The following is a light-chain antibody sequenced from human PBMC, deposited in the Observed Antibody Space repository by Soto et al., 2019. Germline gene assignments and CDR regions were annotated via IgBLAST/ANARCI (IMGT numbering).Light chain of an antibody. CDR2: EVT. CDR1: SSDVGTYNY. Sequence: QSALTQPPSASGSLGQSVTISCTGSSSDVGTYNYVSWYQQYPGKAPKLMIYEVTKRPSGVPDRFSGSKSGNTASLTASGLPADDEADYYCSSYAGSNNFVVFGGGTKVTVL. V-gene: IGLV2-8*01. J-gene: IGLJ2*01. CDR3: SSYAGSNNFVV.